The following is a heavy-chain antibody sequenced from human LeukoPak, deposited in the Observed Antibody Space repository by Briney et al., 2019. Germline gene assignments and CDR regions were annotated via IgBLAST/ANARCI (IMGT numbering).Heavy chain of an antibody. V-gene: IGHV3-33*01. J-gene: IGHJ4*02. CDR3: ARGSIAVAYFDY. D-gene: IGHD6-19*01. Sequence: GGSLRLSCAASGFTFSSYGMHWVRQAPGKGLEWVAVIWYDGSNKYCADSVKGRFTISRDNSKNTLYLQMNSLRAKDTAVYYCARGSIAVAYFDYWGQGTLVTVSS. CDR2: IWYDGSNK. CDR1: GFTFSSYG.